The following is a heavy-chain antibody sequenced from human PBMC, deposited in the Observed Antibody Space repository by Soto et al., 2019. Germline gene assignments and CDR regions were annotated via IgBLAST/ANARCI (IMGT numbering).Heavy chain of an antibody. Sequence: PSETLSLTCTVSGGSISSGGYYWSWIRQHPGKGLEWIGYIYYSGSTYYNPSLKSRVTISVDTSKNQFSLKLSSVTAADTAVYYCASNMVRGVIWVDIWGQGTMVTVSS. D-gene: IGHD3-10*01. CDR3: ASNMVRGVIWVDI. J-gene: IGHJ3*02. V-gene: IGHV4-31*03. CDR2: IYYSGST. CDR1: GGSISSGGYY.